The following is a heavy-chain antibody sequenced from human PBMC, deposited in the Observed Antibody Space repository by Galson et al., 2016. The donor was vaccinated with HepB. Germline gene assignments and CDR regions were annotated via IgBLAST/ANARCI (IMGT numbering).Heavy chain of an antibody. CDR2: IHYGGTT. J-gene: IGHJ6*04. CDR1: GGSISSPY. V-gene: IGHV4-59*11. D-gene: IGHD6-19*01. CDR3: ARDTPPTEAGENHYGVDV. Sequence: ETLSLTCSVSGGSISSPYWTWIRQLPGKGLEWIGEIHYGGTTYYNPSLKGRVSMSLDMSQNQFYLTLTSVTAADTALYYCARDTPPTEAGENHYGVDVWGKGTMVTVSS.